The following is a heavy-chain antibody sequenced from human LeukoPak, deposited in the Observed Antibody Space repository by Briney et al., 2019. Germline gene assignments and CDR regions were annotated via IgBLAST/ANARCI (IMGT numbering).Heavy chain of an antibody. CDR3: ARDRTDIVVVPAFDP. CDR2: IYTSGST. CDR1: GGSISSYY. V-gene: IGHV4-4*07. Sequence: SSETLSLTCTVSGGSISSYYWSWIRQPAGRGLEWIGRIYTSGSTNYNPSLKSRVTMSVDTSKNQFSLKLSSVTAADTAVYYCARDRTDIVVVPAFDPWGQGTLVTVSS. D-gene: IGHD2-2*01. J-gene: IGHJ5*02.